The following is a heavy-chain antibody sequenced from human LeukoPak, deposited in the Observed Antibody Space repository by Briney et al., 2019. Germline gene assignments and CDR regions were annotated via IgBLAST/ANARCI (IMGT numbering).Heavy chain of an antibody. Sequence: SSETLSLTCTVSGGSISSYYWSWIRQPPGKGLEWIGYIYYSGSTNYNPSLKSRVTISVDTSKNQFSLKLSSVTAADTAVYYCARHFRGVGATSGAFDYWGQGTLVTVSS. CDR3: ARHFRGVGATSGAFDY. V-gene: IGHV4-59*08. CDR1: GGSISSYY. CDR2: IYYSGST. D-gene: IGHD1-26*01. J-gene: IGHJ4*02.